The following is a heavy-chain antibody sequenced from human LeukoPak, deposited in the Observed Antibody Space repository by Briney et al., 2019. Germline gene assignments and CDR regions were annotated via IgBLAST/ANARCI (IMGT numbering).Heavy chain of an antibody. CDR2: MYSGGNT. Sequence: GGSLRLSCAASGITVSSNYMSWVRQAPGKGLEWISVMYSGGNTYYADSVKGRFTISRDKSKNTLYLQMNSLRAEDTAVYYCARGIGSTVFFDHWGQGTLVTVSS. J-gene: IGHJ4*02. CDR1: GITVSSNY. D-gene: IGHD4-11*01. V-gene: IGHV3-53*01. CDR3: ARGIGSTVFFDH.